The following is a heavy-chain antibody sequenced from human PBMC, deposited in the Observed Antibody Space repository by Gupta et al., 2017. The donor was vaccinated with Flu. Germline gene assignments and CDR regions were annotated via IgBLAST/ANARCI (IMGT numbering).Heavy chain of an antibody. Sequence: EVQLVESGGGLVKPGGSLRLSWEASGYRFSNVNINWVRQAPGKGLEWVSAISSSSSYINYADSVKGRFTISRDDAKNSLYLQMNSLRVEDTAVYYCARAQGNQYGRGYYDCWGQGAPVTVSS. CDR2: ISSSSSYI. J-gene: IGHJ4*02. CDR3: ARAQGNQYGRGYYDC. D-gene: IGHD1-26*01. CDR1: GYRFSNVN. V-gene: IGHV3-21*01.